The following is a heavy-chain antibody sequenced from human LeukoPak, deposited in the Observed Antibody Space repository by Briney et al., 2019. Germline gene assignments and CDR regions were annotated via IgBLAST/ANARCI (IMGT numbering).Heavy chain of an antibody. CDR3: ARDLLLWFGELSGDSDY. Sequence: GGSLRLSCAASGFXFSSYGIHWVRQAPGKGLEWVAVIWYDGSHKCYADSVKGRFTISRDNSKNTLHLQMNSLRAEDTAVYYCARDLLLWFGELSGDSDYWGQGTLVTVPS. J-gene: IGHJ4*02. D-gene: IGHD3-10*01. CDR1: GFXFSSYG. CDR2: IWYDGSHK. V-gene: IGHV3-33*01.